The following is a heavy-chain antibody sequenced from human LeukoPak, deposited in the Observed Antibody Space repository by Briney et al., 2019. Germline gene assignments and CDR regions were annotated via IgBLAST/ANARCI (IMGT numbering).Heavy chain of an antibody. Sequence: PGGSLRLSCAASGFTFSSYAMSWVRQAPGKGLEWVSAISGSGGSTYYADSVKGRFTISRDNSKNTLYLQMNSLRAEDTAVYYCAKGRSIAAAGTGAFDIWGQGTMVTVSS. J-gene: IGHJ3*02. V-gene: IGHV3-23*01. CDR3: AKGRSIAAAGTGAFDI. D-gene: IGHD6-13*01. CDR1: GFTFSSYA. CDR2: ISGSGGST.